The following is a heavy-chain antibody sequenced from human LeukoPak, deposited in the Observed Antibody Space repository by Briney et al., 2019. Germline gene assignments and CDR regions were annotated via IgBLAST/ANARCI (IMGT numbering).Heavy chain of an antibody. CDR2: INPNSGGT. CDR3: ARHQESGSYPGDFDY. Sequence: ASVKVSCKASGYTFTGYYIHWVRQAPGQGLEWMGWINPNSGGTNYAQKFQGRVTMTRDTSISTAYMELSRLRSDDTAVYYCARHQESGSYPGDFDYWGQGTLVTVSS. CDR1: GYTFTGYY. V-gene: IGHV1-2*02. J-gene: IGHJ4*02. D-gene: IGHD1-26*01.